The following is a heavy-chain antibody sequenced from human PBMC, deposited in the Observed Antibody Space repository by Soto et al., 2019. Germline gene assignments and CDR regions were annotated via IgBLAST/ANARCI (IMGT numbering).Heavy chain of an antibody. J-gene: IGHJ4*02. CDR3: AKDFGNNDIWKAYSYFDS. CDR2: ISGPVGST. CDR1: GFTFSNYA. D-gene: IGHD3-3*01. V-gene: IGHV3-23*01. Sequence: EVQLLESGGGLVQPGGSLRLSCAASGFTFSNYAMSWVRQAPGKGLEWVSTISGPVGSTYYPDTVKGRFTVSRDNSNNTVYLEMNSMRAEDMAIYYCAKDFGNNDIWKAYSYFDSLGQGILATDSS.